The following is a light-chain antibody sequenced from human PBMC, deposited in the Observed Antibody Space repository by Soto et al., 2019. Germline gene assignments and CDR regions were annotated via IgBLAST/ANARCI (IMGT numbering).Light chain of an antibody. Sequence: EIVMTQSPATLSVSPGERATLSCRASQSVSGNLAWYQQKPGQAPRLLIYGASTRATGIPARFSGSGSGTEFTLSISSLQSEDFAVYYCQQYNNWPPFTLGPGTKVDIK. CDR1: QSVSGN. CDR2: GAS. V-gene: IGKV3-15*01. J-gene: IGKJ3*01. CDR3: QQYNNWPPFT.